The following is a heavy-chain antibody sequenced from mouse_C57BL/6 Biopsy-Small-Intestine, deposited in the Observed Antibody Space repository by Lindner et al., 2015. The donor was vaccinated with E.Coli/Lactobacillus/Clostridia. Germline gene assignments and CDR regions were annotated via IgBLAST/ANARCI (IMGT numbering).Heavy chain of an antibody. CDR2: IYPGEGDT. Sequence: VQLQESGPELVKPGASVKISCKASGYTFSSSWMNWVKQRPGKGLEWIGRIYPGEGDTNYNGKFKGKATLTADISSTTAYLQLSSLTSEDTAVYYCARSDGYYAFDYWGQGTTLTVSS. D-gene: IGHD2-3*01. CDR3: ARSDGYYAFDY. CDR1: GYTFSSSW. J-gene: IGHJ2*01. V-gene: IGHV1-82*01.